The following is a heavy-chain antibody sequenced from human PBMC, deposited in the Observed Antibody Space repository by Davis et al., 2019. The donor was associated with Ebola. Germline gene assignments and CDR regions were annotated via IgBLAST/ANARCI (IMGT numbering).Heavy chain of an antibody. Sequence: GESLKISCAASGFTFNKYGMSWVRQALGKGLEWVAAVSRKGGSYYADSVKGRFTISRDNSNYTLFLEMNSLRAEDTAVYYCAKDRVFWGGVYVGDAFDTWGQGTMVTVSS. J-gene: IGHJ3*02. D-gene: IGHD3-3*01. CDR1: GFTFNKYG. CDR2: VSRKGGS. V-gene: IGHV3-23*01. CDR3: AKDRVFWGGVYVGDAFDT.